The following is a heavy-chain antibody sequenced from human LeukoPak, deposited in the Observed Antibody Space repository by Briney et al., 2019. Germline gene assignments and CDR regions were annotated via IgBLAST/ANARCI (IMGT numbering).Heavy chain of an antibody. V-gene: IGHV3-48*03. D-gene: IGHD5-18*01. J-gene: IGHJ5*02. CDR2: ISRSGSTT. CDR3: ARGLSSYGDSRWFDP. Sequence: GGSLRLSCAASGFTFSSYEMNWVRQAPGKGLEWVSYISRSGSTTYYADSVKGRFTISRDNAKNSLYLQMNSLRAEDTAVYYCARGLSSYGDSRWFDPWGQGTLVTVSS. CDR1: GFTFSSYE.